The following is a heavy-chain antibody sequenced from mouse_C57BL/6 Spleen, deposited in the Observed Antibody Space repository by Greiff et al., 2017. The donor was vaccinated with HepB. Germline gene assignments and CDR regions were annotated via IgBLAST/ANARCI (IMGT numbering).Heavy chain of an antibody. CDR3: ARGTEEFAY. CDR1: GYTLTDYN. CDR2: INPNNGGT. J-gene: IGHJ3*01. D-gene: IGHD4-1*01. V-gene: IGHV1-18*01. Sequence: VQLQQSGPELVKPGASVKIPCKASGYTLTDYNMDWVKQSHGKSLEWIGDINPNNGGTIHSQKFKGKATLTVDKSSSTAYMELRSLTSEDTAVYYCARGTEEFAYWSQGTLVTVCA.